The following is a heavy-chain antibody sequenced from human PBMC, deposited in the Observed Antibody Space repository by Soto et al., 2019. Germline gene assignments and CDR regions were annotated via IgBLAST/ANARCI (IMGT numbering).Heavy chain of an antibody. Sequence: KPSCKASGGTINSYAICWVQQAPGQVLEWMGGIIPIFGTANYAQKFQGRVTITADESTSTAYMELSSLRSEDTAVYYCATASSIAAPPRGYYYYYYGMDVCGQGPTVT. V-gene: IGHV1-69*01. CDR2: IIPIFGTA. J-gene: IGHJ6*02. CDR1: GGTINSYA. CDR3: ATASSIAAPPRGYYYYYYGMDV. D-gene: IGHD6-6*01.